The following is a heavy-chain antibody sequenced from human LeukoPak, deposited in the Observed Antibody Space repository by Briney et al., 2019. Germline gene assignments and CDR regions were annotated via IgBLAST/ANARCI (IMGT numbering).Heavy chain of an antibody. D-gene: IGHD2-2*01. CDR3: ARVMGGLTSRTDAFDI. V-gene: IGHV3-30*01. J-gene: IGHJ3*02. Sequence: GGSLRLSCAASGFTFSVYPMHWVRQAPGKGLEWVSVILEDGSNKYLADSVKGRFSISRDNPKNTLYLQMNSLRVEDTAVYYCARVMGGLTSRTDAFDIWGQGTMVTVSS. CDR2: ILEDGSNK. CDR1: GFTFSVYP.